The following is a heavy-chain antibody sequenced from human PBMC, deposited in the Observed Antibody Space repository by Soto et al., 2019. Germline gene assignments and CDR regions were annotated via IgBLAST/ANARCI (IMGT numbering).Heavy chain of an antibody. CDR2: IYTSWST. V-gene: IGHV4-4*07. CDR1: GGSISSYY. D-gene: IGHD6-13*01. J-gene: IGHJ6*02. Sequence: SETPSLTCTVSGGSISSYYWSWIRQPAGKGLEWIGRIYTSWSTNYNPSLKSRRTMSVDTSKKQFSLKLSSVTAADTAVYYCASLPAPGYYYYGMDVWGQGTTVSVSS. CDR3: ASLPAPGYYYYGMDV.